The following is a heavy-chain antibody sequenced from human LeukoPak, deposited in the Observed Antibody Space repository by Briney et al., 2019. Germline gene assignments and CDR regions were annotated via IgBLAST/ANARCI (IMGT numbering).Heavy chain of an antibody. J-gene: IGHJ6*03. Sequence: PGGSLRLSCAASGFTFSSYAMSWVRQAPGKGLEWVSAISGSGGSTYYADSVKGRFTISRDNSKNSLYLQMNSLRAEDTAVYYCARDIRGSYYYMDVWGKGTTVTVSS. CDR1: GFTFSSYA. CDR2: ISGSGGST. CDR3: ARDIRGSYYYMDV. V-gene: IGHV3-23*01. D-gene: IGHD2-2*02.